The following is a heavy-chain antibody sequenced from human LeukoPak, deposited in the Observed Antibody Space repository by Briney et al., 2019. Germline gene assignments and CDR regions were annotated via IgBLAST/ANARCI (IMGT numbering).Heavy chain of an antibody. J-gene: IGHJ3*02. D-gene: IGHD2-21*01. Sequence: GPTLVNPTEPLTLTCTVSGFSLRNARMGVSWIRQPPGKALEWLAHIFSNDEKSYSTSLKSRLTISQDTSKSQVVLTMTNMDPVDTATYYCARIPLYCGGDCYGEIAFDIWGQGTMVTVSS. CDR1: GFSLRNARMG. CDR3: ARIPLYCGGDCYGEIAFDI. CDR2: IFSNDEK. V-gene: IGHV2-26*01.